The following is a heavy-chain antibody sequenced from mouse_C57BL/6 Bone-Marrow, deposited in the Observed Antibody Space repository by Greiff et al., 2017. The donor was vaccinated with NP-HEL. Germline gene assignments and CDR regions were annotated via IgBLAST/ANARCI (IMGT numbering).Heavy chain of an antibody. D-gene: IGHD1-1*02. J-gene: IGHJ3*01. CDR2: IYPCDGDT. Sequence: QVQLQQPGAELVKPGASVKLSCKASGYAFSSYWMNWVKQRPGKGLEWIGQIYPCDGDTNYNGKFKGKATLTADKSSSTAYIQLSSLTSEDSAVYVCARRGGSPGWFAYWGQGTLVTVSA. CDR3: ARRGGSPGWFAY. V-gene: IGHV1-80*01. CDR1: GYAFSSYW.